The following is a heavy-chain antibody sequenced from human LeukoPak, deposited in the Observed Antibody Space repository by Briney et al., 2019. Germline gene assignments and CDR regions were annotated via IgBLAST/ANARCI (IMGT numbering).Heavy chain of an antibody. CDR1: GGSISSYY. V-gene: IGHV4-59*01. CDR3: ARVRGYDFWSGYPDAFDI. J-gene: IGHJ3*02. D-gene: IGHD3-3*01. CDR2: IYYSGST. Sequence: SETLSLTCTVSGGSISSYYRSWIRQPPGKGLEWIGYIYYSGSTNYNPSLKSRVTISVDTSKNQFSLKLSSVTAADTAVYYCARVRGYDFWSGYPDAFDIWGQGTMVTVSS.